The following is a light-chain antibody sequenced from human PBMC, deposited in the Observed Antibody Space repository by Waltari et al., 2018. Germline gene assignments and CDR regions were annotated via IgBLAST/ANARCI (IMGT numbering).Light chain of an antibody. CDR1: QSVSSGY. V-gene: IGKV3-20*01. J-gene: IGKJ1*01. Sequence: EIVLTQSPGTLSLSPGERATLSCRASQSVSSGYLAWYQQEPGQAPRLLIYGASNRAAGIPDRFSGGGSGTDFTLTISRLEPEDFAVYSCQHYRSSPPPFGQGTNVEIK. CDR2: GAS. CDR3: QHYRSSPPP.